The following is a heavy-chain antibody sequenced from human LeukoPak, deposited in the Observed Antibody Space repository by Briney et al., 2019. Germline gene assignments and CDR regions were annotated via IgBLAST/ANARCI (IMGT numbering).Heavy chain of an antibody. J-gene: IGHJ4*01. CDR3: ARDREELAPFDY. Sequence: ASVKVSCKASGYTFTSYGISWVRQSPGQRVKCMGWISAYNGKTNYAQKLQCRVTTTTDTPPSTATINRSSLRSDDTARYYFARDREELAPFDYGGQGTLVTVSS. CDR1: GYTFTSYG. D-gene: IGHD6-6*01. V-gene: IGHV1-18*01. CDR2: ISAYNGKT.